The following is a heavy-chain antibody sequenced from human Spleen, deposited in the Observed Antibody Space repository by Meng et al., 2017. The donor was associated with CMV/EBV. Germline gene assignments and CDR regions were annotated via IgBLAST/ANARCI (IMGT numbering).Heavy chain of an antibody. CDR2: IRSTAYGSAT. D-gene: IGHD3-10*01. Sequence: LSCAASGFTFSVSAMHWVRQAAGNGLEWVGRIRSTAYGSATAYGASVKGRFTISRDDSKNTAYLQMTNLKTEDTALYYCTKHGRDDCWGQGTLVTVSS. CDR1: GFTFSVSA. V-gene: IGHV3-73*01. CDR3: TKHGRDDC. J-gene: IGHJ4*02.